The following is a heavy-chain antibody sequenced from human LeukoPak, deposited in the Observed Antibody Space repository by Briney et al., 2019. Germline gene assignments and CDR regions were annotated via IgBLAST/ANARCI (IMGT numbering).Heavy chain of an antibody. Sequence: GASVKVSCKASGYTFTDYYMHWVRQAPGQGLEWMGWINPDSGDTNYAQKLQGRVTMTTDTSTSTAHMELRSLRSDDTAVYYCARDAGRDYDILTGYYQKYYFDYWGQGTLVTVSS. J-gene: IGHJ4*02. CDR1: GYTFTDYY. D-gene: IGHD3-9*01. CDR3: ARDAGRDYDILTGYYQKYYFDY. CDR2: INPDSGDT. V-gene: IGHV1-2*02.